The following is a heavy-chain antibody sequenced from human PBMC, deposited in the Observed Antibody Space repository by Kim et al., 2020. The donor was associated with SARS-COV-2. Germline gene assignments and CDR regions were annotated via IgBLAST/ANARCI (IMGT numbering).Heavy chain of an antibody. V-gene: IGHV4-34*01. CDR1: GGSFSGYY. J-gene: IGHJ3*02. D-gene: IGHD3-3*01. CDR2: INHSGST. CDR3: ARGLNYDFWSAVRVAFDI. Sequence: SETLSLTCAVYGGSFSGYYWSWIRQPPGKGLEWIGEINHSGSTNYNPSLKSRVTISVDTSKNQFSLKLSSVTAADTAVYYCARGLNYDFWSAVRVAFDIWGQGTMVTVSS.